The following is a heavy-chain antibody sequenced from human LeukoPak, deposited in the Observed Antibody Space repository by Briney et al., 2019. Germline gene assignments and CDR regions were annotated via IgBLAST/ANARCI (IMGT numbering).Heavy chain of an antibody. J-gene: IGHJ3*02. D-gene: IGHD1/OR15-1a*01. CDR3: VRRAGEQDI. V-gene: IGHV5-51*01. CDR2: IYPGDSAT. CDR1: GYSFTTFR. Sequence: GESLKISCQAPGYSFTTFRLAWVRQVPGRGLESMGIIYPGDSATRYSPSFQGQVTITADSSINTAYMQWGSLKASDTAMYYCVRRAGEQDIWGQGTMVTVSS.